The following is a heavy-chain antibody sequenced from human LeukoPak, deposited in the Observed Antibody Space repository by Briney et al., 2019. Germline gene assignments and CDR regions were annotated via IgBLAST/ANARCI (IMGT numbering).Heavy chain of an antibody. CDR1: GVSVISGTHY. V-gene: IGHV4-39*07. CDR2: IYYTGNP. Sequence: ASETLSLTCTVSGVSVISGTHYWGWIRQPPGVGLEWIGNIYYTGNPFYNSSLKSRVSISMDTSKNQFSLKLTSVTAADTAVYYCVIFVGFWGRGILVTVSS. CDR3: VIFVGF. J-gene: IGHJ4*02. D-gene: IGHD6-25*01.